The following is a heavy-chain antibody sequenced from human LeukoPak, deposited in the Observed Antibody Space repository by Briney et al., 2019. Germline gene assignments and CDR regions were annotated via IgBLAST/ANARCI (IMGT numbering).Heavy chain of an antibody. V-gene: IGHV4-30-2*01. D-gene: IGHD5-12*01. CDR3: ASSRDGYNSGSYFDY. CDR2: INHSGST. CDR1: GGSISSGGYS. J-gene: IGHJ4*02. Sequence: SETLSLTCAVSGGSISSGGYSWSWIRQPPGKGLEWIGYINHSGSTNYNPSLKSRVTISVDTSKNQFSLKLSSVTAADTAVYYCASSRDGYNSGSYFDYWGQGTLVTVSS.